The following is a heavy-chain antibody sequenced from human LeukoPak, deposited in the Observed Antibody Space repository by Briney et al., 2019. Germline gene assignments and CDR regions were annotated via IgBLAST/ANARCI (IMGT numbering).Heavy chain of an antibody. CDR3: ARHDAVPVYQRGMDV. CDR2: ISYSGST. V-gene: IGHV4-59*08. J-gene: IGHJ6*02. Sequence: PSETLSLTCTVSGGSISPYFWSWIPQPPGRGREGIAYISYSGSTNYNPSLASRVTISMDTSKNQLSLRLSSVTAADTDVYYCARHDAVPVYQRGMDVWGQGTTVTVSS. D-gene: IGHD6-19*01. CDR1: GGSISPYF.